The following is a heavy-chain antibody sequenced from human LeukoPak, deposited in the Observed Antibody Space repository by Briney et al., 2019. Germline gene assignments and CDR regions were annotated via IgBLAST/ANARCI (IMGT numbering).Heavy chain of an antibody. J-gene: IGHJ4*02. V-gene: IGHV4-34*01. Sequence: SETLSLTCGVYGGSFSGYYWSWIRQPPGKGLEWIGEISLTGLTHYNPSLESRVTVSLDKSKNQLSLNLTSVTAADTAVYYCSRENGAFSPFGYWGQGTLVTVLS. D-gene: IGHD2-8*01. CDR1: GGSFSGYY. CDR2: ISLTGLT. CDR3: SRENGAFSPFGY.